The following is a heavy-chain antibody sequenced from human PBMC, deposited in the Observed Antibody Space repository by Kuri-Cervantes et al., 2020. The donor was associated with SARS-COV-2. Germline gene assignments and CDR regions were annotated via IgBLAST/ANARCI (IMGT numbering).Heavy chain of an antibody. CDR1: GYTFTDYY. CDR3: ARSTPIRRIVGISQGGDFDI. D-gene: IGHD1-26*01. CDR2: INPNSGGT. J-gene: IGHJ3*02. Sequence: ASVKVSCKASGYTFTDYYMHWVRQAPGQGLEWMGWINPNSGGTNYAQKFQGWVTMTRDTSISTAYMELSRLRSDDTAVYYCARSTPIRRIVGISQGGDFDIWGRGTMVTVSS. V-gene: IGHV1-2*04.